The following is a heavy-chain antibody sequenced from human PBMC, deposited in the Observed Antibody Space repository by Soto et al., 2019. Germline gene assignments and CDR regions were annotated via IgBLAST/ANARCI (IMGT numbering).Heavy chain of an antibody. D-gene: IGHD6-13*01. Sequence: PSETLSLTCSVSGGSLSSGGYSGSWIRQPPGKGLEWIGYIHHSGNTDYNPSLKSRVTISVDRSKNQFSLKLSSVTAADTAVYYCARGGNSWYDYWGQGTQVTVSS. CDR3: ARGGNSWYDY. CDR1: GGSLSSGGYS. J-gene: IGHJ4*02. V-gene: IGHV4-30-2*01. CDR2: IHHSGNT.